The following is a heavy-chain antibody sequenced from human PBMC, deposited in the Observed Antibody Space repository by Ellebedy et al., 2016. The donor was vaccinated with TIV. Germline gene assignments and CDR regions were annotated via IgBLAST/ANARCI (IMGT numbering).Heavy chain of an antibody. J-gene: IGHJ3*02. CDR3: ARGDRHQRLDFDALHT. V-gene: IGHV3-33*01. Sequence: GESLKISCAASGFTFSSYGMHWVRQAPDKGLEWVAVIWFDGSHKYCVDSVKGRFTISRDNSKNTLYLQMNSLRGNDTAVYYCARGDRHQRLDFDALHTWGPGTLVTVSS. CDR2: IWFDGSHK. CDR1: GFTFSSYG. D-gene: IGHD1-1*01.